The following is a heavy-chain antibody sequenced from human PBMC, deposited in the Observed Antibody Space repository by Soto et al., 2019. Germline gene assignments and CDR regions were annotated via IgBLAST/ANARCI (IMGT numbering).Heavy chain of an antibody. CDR3: ARSGLHGLHYLTP. Sequence: PGESLKISCKNSGYNLNIYWIGWVRQMPGKGLEWMGIIYPRDSETRYSPSFQGQVTISVDKSLNTAYLQWNSLQASDTAMYYCARSGLHGLHYLTPWGQGTQVTVSS. D-gene: IGHD2-15*01. CDR2: IYPRDSET. J-gene: IGHJ5*02. CDR1: GYNLNIYW. V-gene: IGHV5-51*01.